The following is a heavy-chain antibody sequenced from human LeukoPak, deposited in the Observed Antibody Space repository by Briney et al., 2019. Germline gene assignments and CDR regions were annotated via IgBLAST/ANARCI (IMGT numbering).Heavy chain of an antibody. Sequence: GEALKISCKGPGYSFTCYWIGWVRQVPGKGLEWMGRIYSGESDNRYRTPFQGRVTIPSDRSIRTAYLHWSSPRGSDTARFYRVRGGEGLGEVIDYWGQGTLVTVSS. V-gene: IGHV5-51*01. D-gene: IGHD3-16*01. J-gene: IGHJ4*02. CDR3: VRGGEGLGEVIDY. CDR2: IYSGESDN. CDR1: GYSFTCYW.